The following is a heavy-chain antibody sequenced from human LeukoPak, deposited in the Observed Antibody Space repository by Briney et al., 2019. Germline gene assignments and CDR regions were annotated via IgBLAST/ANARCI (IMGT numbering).Heavy chain of an antibody. CDR2: VYYSVRS. CDR3: ARGWLHFDY. Sequence: PSETLSLTCSVSGGSISSSSYYWGWIRQPPAKGLEWIGSVYYSVRSYYNASLKSRVTISLDTSKNQFSLKLSSVTAADTALYYCARGWLHFDYWGQGTLVTVSS. CDR1: GGSISSSSYY. V-gene: IGHV4-39*01. D-gene: IGHD3-22*01. J-gene: IGHJ4*02.